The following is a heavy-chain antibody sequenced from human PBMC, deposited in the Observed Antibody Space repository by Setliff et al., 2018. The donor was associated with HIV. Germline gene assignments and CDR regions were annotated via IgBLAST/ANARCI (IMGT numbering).Heavy chain of an antibody. Sequence: GESLKISCAASGFTFSSHAMTWVRQAPGQGLEWVSIISGSGISTYYADSVKGRFTISRDNSRNMLYLQMNSLRAEDTAVYYCAIPPLKGHLGVGFDCWGQGTQVTVSS. CDR2: ISGSGIST. CDR3: AIPPLKGHLGVGFDC. D-gene: IGHD3-16*01. V-gene: IGHV3-23*01. J-gene: IGHJ4*02. CDR1: GFTFSSHA.